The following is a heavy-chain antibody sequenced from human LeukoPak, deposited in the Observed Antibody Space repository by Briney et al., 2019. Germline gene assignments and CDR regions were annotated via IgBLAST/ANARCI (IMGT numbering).Heavy chain of an antibody. Sequence: GASVKVSCKASGYTFTSYAMHWVRQAPGQRLEWMGWINAGNGNTKYSQKFQGRVTITRDTSASTAYMELSSLRSEDTAVYHCARGYRRFGELLGYWGQGTLVTVSS. D-gene: IGHD3-10*01. V-gene: IGHV1-3*01. CDR3: ARGYRRFGELLGY. CDR2: INAGNGNT. CDR1: GYTFTSYA. J-gene: IGHJ4*02.